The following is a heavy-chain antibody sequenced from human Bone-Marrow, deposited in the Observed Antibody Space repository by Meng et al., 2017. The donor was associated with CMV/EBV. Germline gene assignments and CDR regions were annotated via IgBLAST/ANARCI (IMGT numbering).Heavy chain of an antibody. Sequence: GESLKISCAASGFIFSTYEMNWVRLAPGKGLEWVSYISGGGTTIHYADSVKGRFTISRDNAKNSLYLQMNSLRVEDTAIYYCARVSSKYSGYDFGFWGQGTLVTVSS. V-gene: IGHV3-48*03. CDR1: GFIFSTYE. D-gene: IGHD5-12*01. J-gene: IGHJ4*02. CDR3: ARVSSKYSGYDFGF. CDR2: ISGGGTTI.